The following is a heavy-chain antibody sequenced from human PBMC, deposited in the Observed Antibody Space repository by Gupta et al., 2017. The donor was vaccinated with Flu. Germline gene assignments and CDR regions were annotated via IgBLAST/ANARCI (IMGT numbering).Heavy chain of an antibody. CDR2: FNPILDVT. V-gene: IGHV1-69*02. Sequence: QVQLVQSGAEVKKPGSSVKVSCKASGGTFSNYAINWVRQAPGHGLEWMGRFNPILDVTNYAQKFQGRVTITADKSKSTAYMELSSLRFEDTATYYCASGYSGYAKYWGQGTLVTVSS. D-gene: IGHD5-12*01. J-gene: IGHJ4*02. CDR3: ASGYSGYAKY. CDR1: GGTFSNYA.